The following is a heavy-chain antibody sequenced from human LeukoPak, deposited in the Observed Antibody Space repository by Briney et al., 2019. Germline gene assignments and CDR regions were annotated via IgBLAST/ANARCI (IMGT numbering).Heavy chain of an antibody. J-gene: IGHJ4*02. CDR3: AGWKGFGDFWSWPFEY. Sequence: EASLKVSCKAYGYTFTGYYMHWVRQAPGQGLEWMGWINPNNGGTKYEQKFQGRVTMTRDTSISTGYMELSRLTSDDTAVYYCAGWKGFGDFWSWPFEYWGQGTLGTVSS. CDR1: GYTFTGYY. V-gene: IGHV1-2*02. D-gene: IGHD3-3*01. CDR2: INPNNGGT.